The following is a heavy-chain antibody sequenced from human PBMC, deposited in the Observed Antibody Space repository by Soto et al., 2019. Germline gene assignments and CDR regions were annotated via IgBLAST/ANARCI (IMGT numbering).Heavy chain of an antibody. J-gene: IGHJ5*02. Sequence: SETLSLTCTVSGGSISSYYWSWIRQPPGRGLEWIGYIYYSGSTNYNPSLKSRVTISVDTSKNQFSLKLSSVTAADTAVYYCARQVGTMVRGVIIRHWFDPWGQGTLVTVSS. CDR1: GGSISSYY. D-gene: IGHD3-10*01. CDR2: IYYSGST. CDR3: ARQVGTMVRGVIIRHWFDP. V-gene: IGHV4-59*01.